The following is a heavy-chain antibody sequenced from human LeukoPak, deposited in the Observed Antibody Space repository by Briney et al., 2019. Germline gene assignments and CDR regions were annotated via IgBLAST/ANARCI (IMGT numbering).Heavy chain of an antibody. Sequence: GGSLRLSCAAAGFTFSNYWMHWVRQAPGKGLVWVSRIKSDGSTNHEDSVKGQFTISRDNVKNTVSLQMNSLRAEDTGVYYCARAPSEIGGYYPEYFRHWGQGTLVTVSS. J-gene: IGHJ1*01. CDR2: IKSDGST. CDR3: ARAPSEIGGYYPEYFRH. CDR1: GFTFSNYW. D-gene: IGHD3-22*01. V-gene: IGHV3-74*01.